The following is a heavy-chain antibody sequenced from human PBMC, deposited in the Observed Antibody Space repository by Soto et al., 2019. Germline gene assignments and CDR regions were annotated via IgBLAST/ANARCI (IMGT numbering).Heavy chain of an antibody. J-gene: IGHJ4*02. V-gene: IGHV3-66*01. D-gene: IGHD4-17*01. Sequence: PGGSLRLSCAASGFTVSSNYRSWVRQAPGKGLEWVSVIYSGGSTYYADSVKGRFTISRDNSKNTLYLQMNSLRAEDTAVYYCARERAPLRAFDYWGQGTLVTVSS. CDR2: IYSGGST. CDR3: ARERAPLRAFDY. CDR1: GFTVSSNY.